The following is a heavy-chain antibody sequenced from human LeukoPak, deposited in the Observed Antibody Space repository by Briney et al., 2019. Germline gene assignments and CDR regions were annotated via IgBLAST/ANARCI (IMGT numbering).Heavy chain of an antibody. CDR1: GFTFSSYA. D-gene: IGHD2-2*01. CDR2: ISGSGGST. Sequence: GGFLRLSCAASGFTFSSYAMSWVRQAPGKGLEWVSAISGSGGSTYYADSVKGRFTISRDNSKNTLYLQMNSLRAEDTAVYYCAKNSRIVVPAASLNWGQGTLVTVSS. CDR3: AKNSRIVVPAASLN. V-gene: IGHV3-23*01. J-gene: IGHJ4*02.